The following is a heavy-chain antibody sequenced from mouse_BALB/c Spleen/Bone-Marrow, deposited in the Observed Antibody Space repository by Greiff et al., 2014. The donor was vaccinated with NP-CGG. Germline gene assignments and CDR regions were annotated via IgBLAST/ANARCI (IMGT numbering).Heavy chain of an antibody. CDR3: AREDITTVVEMDY. V-gene: IGHV1-9*01. Sequence: QVQLKQSGAELMKPGGSVKISCKATGYTFSSYWIEWVKQRPGHGLEWIGEILPGSGNTNYNEKFKGKATFTADTSSNTAYMQLSSLTSEDSAVYYCAREDITTVVEMDYWGQGTSVTVSS. D-gene: IGHD1-1*01. CDR2: ILPGSGNT. J-gene: IGHJ4*01. CDR1: GYTFSSYW.